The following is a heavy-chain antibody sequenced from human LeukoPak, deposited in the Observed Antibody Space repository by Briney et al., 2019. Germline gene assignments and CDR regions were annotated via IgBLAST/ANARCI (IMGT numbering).Heavy chain of an antibody. CDR2: ISGSGGST. D-gene: IGHD1-26*01. CDR1: GSTFSSYA. Sequence: GGSLRLSCAASGSTFSSYAMSWVRQAPGKGLEWVSAISGSGGSTYYADSVKGRFTISRDNSKNTLYLQMNSLRAEDTAVYYCAKDGGSYRDAFDIWGQGTMVTVSS. J-gene: IGHJ3*02. V-gene: IGHV3-23*01. CDR3: AKDGGSYRDAFDI.